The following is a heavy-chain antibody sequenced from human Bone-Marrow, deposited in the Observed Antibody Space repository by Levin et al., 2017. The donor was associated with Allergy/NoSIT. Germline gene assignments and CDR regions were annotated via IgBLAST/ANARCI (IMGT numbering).Heavy chain of an antibody. V-gene: IGHV3-9*01. CDR2: ISWNSGSI. J-gene: IGHJ4*02. CDR3: AKDTASSSWYLFDY. CDR1: GFTFDDYA. D-gene: IGHD6-13*01. Sequence: SLKISCAASGFTFDDYAMHWVRQAPGKGLEWVSGISWNSGSIGYADSVKGRFTISRDNAKNSLYLQMNSLRAEDTALYYCAKDTASSSWYLFDYWGQGTLVTVSS.